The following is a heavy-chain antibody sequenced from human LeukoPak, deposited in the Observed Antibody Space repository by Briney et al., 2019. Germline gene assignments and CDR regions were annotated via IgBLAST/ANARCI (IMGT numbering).Heavy chain of an antibody. D-gene: IGHD5-12*01. Sequence: SETLSLTCTVSGGSVSSGSYYWSWIRQPPGKGLEWIGEISHSGSTNYSPSLKSRVTISVDTSKNQFSLNLSSVTAADTAVYYCARALVRATMVWYFDLWGRGTLVTVSS. CDR2: ISHSGST. V-gene: IGHV4-39*07. CDR3: ARALVRATMVWYFDL. CDR1: GGSVSSGSYY. J-gene: IGHJ2*01.